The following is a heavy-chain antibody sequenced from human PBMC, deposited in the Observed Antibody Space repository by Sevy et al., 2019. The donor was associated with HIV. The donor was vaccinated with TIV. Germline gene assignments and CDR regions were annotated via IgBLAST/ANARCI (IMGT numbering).Heavy chain of an antibody. Sequence: ASVKVSCKTSGYNFGDHGISWVRQVPGQGLEWMGWINTYTGHTNYAHNFQNRVTMTTDTSTTTVYMELRSLRSGDAAVYYCARCGYGSGSYYAHNWGQGTLVTVSS. CDR3: ARCGYGSGSYYAHN. D-gene: IGHD3-10*01. CDR1: GYNFGDHG. J-gene: IGHJ4*02. V-gene: IGHV1-18*01. CDR2: INTYTGHT.